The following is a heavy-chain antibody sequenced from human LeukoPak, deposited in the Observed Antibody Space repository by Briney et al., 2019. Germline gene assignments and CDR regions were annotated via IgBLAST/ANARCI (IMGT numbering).Heavy chain of an antibody. CDR3: ARGPKYISATGPYYFDY. D-gene: IGHD6-13*01. CDR1: GFTFNSHS. CDR2: IGFTTSYI. V-gene: IGHV3-21*01. J-gene: IGHJ4*02. Sequence: GGSLRLSCVASGFTFNSHSMNWVRQTPGKGGLEWVASIGFTTSYIYYADSVKGRFTISRDNAKNSMYLQMYSLRAEDTAVYYCARGPKYISATGPYYFDYWGQGTPVTVSS.